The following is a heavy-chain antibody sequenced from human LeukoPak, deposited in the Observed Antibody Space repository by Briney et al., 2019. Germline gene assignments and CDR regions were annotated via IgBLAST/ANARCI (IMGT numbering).Heavy chain of an antibody. Sequence: GGSLRLSCAASGFTFSTYGMHWVRQAPGKGLEWVAFIRYDGRNKYYADSVKGRFTISRDNSKDTVYLQMNSLRAEDTAVYYCARDAVLRNIAAAGYFDYWGQGTLVTVSS. CDR1: GFTFSTYG. D-gene: IGHD6-13*01. J-gene: IGHJ4*02. CDR3: ARDAVLRNIAAAGYFDY. V-gene: IGHV3-30*02. CDR2: IRYDGRNK.